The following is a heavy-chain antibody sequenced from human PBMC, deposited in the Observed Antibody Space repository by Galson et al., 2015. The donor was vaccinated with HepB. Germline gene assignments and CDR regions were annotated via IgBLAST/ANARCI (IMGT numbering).Heavy chain of an antibody. V-gene: IGHV1-18*04. CDR1: GYTFTTNG. CDR3: ARDRDYRFDY. Sequence: SVKVSCKASGYTFTTNGISWVRQAPGQGLEWMGWISANNGNTEYAQNLQGRVTLTRDTSTSTAYLELRSLRSDDTAAYYCARDRDYRFDYWGQGTLVTVSS. J-gene: IGHJ4*02. CDR2: ISANNGNT. D-gene: IGHD4/OR15-4a*01.